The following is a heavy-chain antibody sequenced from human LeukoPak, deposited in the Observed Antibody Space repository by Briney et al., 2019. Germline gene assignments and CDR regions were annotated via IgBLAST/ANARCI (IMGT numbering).Heavy chain of an antibody. V-gene: IGHV3-74*01. J-gene: IGHJ4*02. Sequence: GGSLRLSCAASGLTFSSNWMHWVRQAPGKGLMWVSRINADGSSTSYVDSAKGRFTISRDNAKNTLYLQMNGLRADDTGIYYCACNSGNNYGHWDSWGQGTLVTVSS. CDR1: GLTFSSNW. CDR2: INADGSST. D-gene: IGHD5-18*01. CDR3: ACNSGNNYGHWDS.